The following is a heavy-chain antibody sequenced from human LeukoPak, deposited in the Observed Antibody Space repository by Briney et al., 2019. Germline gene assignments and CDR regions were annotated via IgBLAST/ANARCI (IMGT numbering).Heavy chain of an antibody. V-gene: IGHV4-61*02. CDR1: GGSISSGSYY. J-gene: IGHJ5*02. CDR3: ARGSGSYSRS. CDR2: IYTSGST. Sequence: SQTLSLTCTVSGGSISSGSYYWSWIRQPGGKRLEWIGRIYTSGSTNYNPSLKSRVTISVDTSKNQFSLKLSSVTAADTAVYYCARGSGSYSRSWGQGTLVTVSS. D-gene: IGHD1-26*01.